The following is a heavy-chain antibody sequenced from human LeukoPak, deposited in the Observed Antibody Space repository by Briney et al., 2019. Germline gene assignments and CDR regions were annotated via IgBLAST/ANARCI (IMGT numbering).Heavy chain of an antibody. CDR2: IKQDGSEK. J-gene: IGHJ4*02. Sequence: GGSLRLSCAASGFTFSSYWMSWVRQAPGKGLEWVANIKQDGSEKYYVDSVKGRFTISRDNAKNSLYLQMNSLRAEDTAVYYCARDLTTVVTPGIDYWGQGTLVTVSS. CDR1: GFTFSSYW. D-gene: IGHD4-23*01. CDR3: ARDLTTVVTPGIDY. V-gene: IGHV3-7*01.